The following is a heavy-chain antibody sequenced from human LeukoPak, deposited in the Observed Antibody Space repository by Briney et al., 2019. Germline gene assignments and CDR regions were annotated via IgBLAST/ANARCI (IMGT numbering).Heavy chain of an antibody. Sequence: SETLSLTXTVSGGSISNYYWTWIRQPAGEGLEWIGRIYTSGSTNYNPSLKSRVTMSLDTSKNQFSLKLSSVTAADTAVYYCAREAGVRGARGFDFWGQGTLVTVSS. CDR2: IYTSGST. J-gene: IGHJ4*02. V-gene: IGHV4-4*07. CDR1: GGSISNYY. D-gene: IGHD3-10*01. CDR3: AREAGVRGARGFDF.